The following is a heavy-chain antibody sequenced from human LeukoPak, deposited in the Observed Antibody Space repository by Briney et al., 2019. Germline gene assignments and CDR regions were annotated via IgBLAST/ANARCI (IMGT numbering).Heavy chain of an antibody. CDR2: INHNGNVN. CDR3: ARSVPDYTRFDY. D-gene: IGHD4-11*01. V-gene: IGHV3-7*03. Sequence: GGSLRLSCAASGFTFSSYWMNWARQAPGKGLEWVASINHNGNVNYYVDSVKGRFTISRDNSKNTVYLQMSSLRAEDTALYYCARSVPDYTRFDYWGQGALVTVSP. J-gene: IGHJ4*02. CDR1: GFTFSSYW.